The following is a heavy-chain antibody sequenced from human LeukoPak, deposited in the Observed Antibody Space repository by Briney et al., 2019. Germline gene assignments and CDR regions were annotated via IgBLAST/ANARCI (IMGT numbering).Heavy chain of an antibody. CDR1: GFTFSNYE. CDR2: IRSTGSIT. Sequence: PGGSLRLSCEGSGFTFSNYEMNWVRQAPGKGLEWLSFIRSTGSITRYADSVKGRFTISRDNAKNSLYLQMNSLRAEDTAVYYCARLVTGTTVINSGWFDPWGQGTLVTVSS. D-gene: IGHD4-23*01. CDR3: ARLVTGTTVINSGWFDP. J-gene: IGHJ5*02. V-gene: IGHV3-48*03.